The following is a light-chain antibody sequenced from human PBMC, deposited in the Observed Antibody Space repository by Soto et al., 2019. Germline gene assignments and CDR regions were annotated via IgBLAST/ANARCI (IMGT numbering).Light chain of an antibody. Sequence: EIVLTQSPGTLSLSLGERATLSCRASQSVSSSNLAWYQQKPGQAPRLLIYAASSRATGIPDRFSGSGSGTDFPLTISRLEPEDFAVYYCQQYGSSPEWTFGQGTKVEIK. CDR3: QQYGSSPEWT. V-gene: IGKV3-20*01. J-gene: IGKJ1*01. CDR2: AAS. CDR1: QSVSSSN.